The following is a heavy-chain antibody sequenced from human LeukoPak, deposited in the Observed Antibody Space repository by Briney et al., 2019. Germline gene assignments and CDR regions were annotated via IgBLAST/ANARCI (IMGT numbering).Heavy chain of an antibody. Sequence: ASVKVSCKASGYTFDNYDITWVRQAPGQGLEWMGWISAYNGNTNYAQKFQGRVTMITDTSTSTAYMELRSLRSDDTAVYYCARVRSAIEIRVEGMDVWGKGTTVTVSP. D-gene: IGHD2-21*01. J-gene: IGHJ6*04. CDR3: ARVRSAIEIRVEGMDV. CDR2: ISAYNGNT. CDR1: GYTFDNYD. V-gene: IGHV1-18*04.